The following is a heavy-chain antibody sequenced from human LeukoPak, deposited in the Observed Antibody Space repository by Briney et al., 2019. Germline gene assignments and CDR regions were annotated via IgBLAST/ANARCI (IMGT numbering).Heavy chain of an antibody. V-gene: IGHV3-7*01. CDR2: IKQDGSEK. CDR3: TRVEETATTAAIIRKYSYYYYYMDV. CDR1: GFTFSSNG. Sequence: GGSLRLSCVASGFTFSSNGMHWVRQAPGKGLEWVANIKQDGSEKHYVDSVKGRFTISRDNAKNSLYLQMSSLRAEDTAVYYCTRVEETATTAAIIRKYSYYYYYMDVWGKGNTVTVSS. D-gene: IGHD4-11*01. J-gene: IGHJ6*03.